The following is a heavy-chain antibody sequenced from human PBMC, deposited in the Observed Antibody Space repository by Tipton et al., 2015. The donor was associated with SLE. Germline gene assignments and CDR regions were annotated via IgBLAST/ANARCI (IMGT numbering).Heavy chain of an antibody. Sequence: SLRLSCAASGFTFSSYAMSWVRQAPGKGLEWVSAISGSGGSTYYADSVKGRFTISRDNSKNTLYLQMNSLRAKDTAVYYCAKEGYYGSGTRDAFDIWGQGTMVTVSS. CDR2: ISGSGGST. D-gene: IGHD3-10*01. J-gene: IGHJ3*02. V-gene: IGHV3-23*01. CDR1: GFTFSSYA. CDR3: AKEGYYGSGTRDAFDI.